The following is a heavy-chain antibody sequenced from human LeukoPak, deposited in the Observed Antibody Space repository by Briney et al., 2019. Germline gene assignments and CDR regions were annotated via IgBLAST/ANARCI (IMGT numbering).Heavy chain of an antibody. CDR2: INYSGST. J-gene: IGHJ4*02. CDR3: ARHNLGTVMVCYFDD. CDR1: GGSFSSRSNS. D-gene: IGHD5-18*01. V-gene: IGHV4-39*01. Sequence: SGTLSLTCAVSGGSFSSRSNSWGCNRQPPGQGLEWIRSINYSGSTYYNPTLKLRLTVSVDTSKNQCSLKLCYVTAADTAVYYYARHNLGTVMVCYFDDGGEGTLVTVSS.